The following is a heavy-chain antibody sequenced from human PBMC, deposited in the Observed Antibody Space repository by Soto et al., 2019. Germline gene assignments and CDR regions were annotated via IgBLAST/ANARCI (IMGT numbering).Heavy chain of an antibody. V-gene: IGHV1-46*01. CDR1: GYTFTSYY. CDR2: INPSGGST. CDR3: ARETAHYGSGYYYYYGMDV. J-gene: IGHJ6*02. D-gene: IGHD3-10*01. Sequence: ASVKVSCKASGYTFTSYYMHWVRQAPGQGLEWMGIINPSGGSTSYAQKFQGRVTMTRDTSTSTVYMELSSLRSEDTAVYYCARETAHYGSGYYYYYGMDVWGQGTTVT.